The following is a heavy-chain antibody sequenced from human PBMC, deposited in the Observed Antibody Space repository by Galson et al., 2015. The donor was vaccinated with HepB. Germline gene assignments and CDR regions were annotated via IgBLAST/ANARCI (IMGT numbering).Heavy chain of an antibody. CDR3: ARDPGGGGYDLDY. J-gene: IGHJ4*02. V-gene: IGHV3-74*01. Sequence: SLRLSCAVSGFTVNRYWMHWVRQAPGKGLVWVARINSDGRGTAYADFVRGRFTIPRDNARKRLYLKMNGLKVEDTAVYNCARDPGGGGYDLDYWGQGTQVSVSS. CDR1: GFTVNRYW. D-gene: IGHD5-12*01. CDR2: INSDGRGT.